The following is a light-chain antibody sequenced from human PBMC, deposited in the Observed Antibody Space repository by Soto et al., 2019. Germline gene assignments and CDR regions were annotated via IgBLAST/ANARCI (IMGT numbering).Light chain of an antibody. CDR3: QQYDNLPSIT. J-gene: IGKJ5*01. V-gene: IGKV1-33*01. Sequence: DLQMTQSPSSLSASVGDRVTITCQASQDISNYLNWYQQKPGKAPKLLIYDASNLETGVPSRFSGSGSGTDFTFTISSLQHEDIATYYCQQYDNLPSITFGQGTRLDFK. CDR2: DAS. CDR1: QDISNY.